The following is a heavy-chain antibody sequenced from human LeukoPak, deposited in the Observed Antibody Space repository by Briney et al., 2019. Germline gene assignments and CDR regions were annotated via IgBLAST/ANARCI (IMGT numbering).Heavy chain of an antibody. D-gene: IGHD3-22*01. CDR1: GYTFTVYY. V-gene: IGHV1-2*02. Sequence: VASVNVSCKASGYTFTVYYMHWVRQAPGQGLEWMGWINPNIGGTNYAQKFQGRVTMTRDTSISTAYMELSRLSSDDTAVYYCARDYYDSSGYSIGRFDPWGPGTLVTVSS. CDR3: ARDYYDSSGYSIGRFDP. CDR2: INPNIGGT. J-gene: IGHJ5*02.